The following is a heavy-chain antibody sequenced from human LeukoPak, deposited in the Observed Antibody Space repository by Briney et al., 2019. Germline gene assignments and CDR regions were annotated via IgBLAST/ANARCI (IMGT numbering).Heavy chain of an antibody. CDR1: GGTFSSYA. D-gene: IGHD3-3*01. Sequence: GASVKVSCKASGGTFSSYAISWVRQAPGQGLEWMGGIIPIFGTANYAQKFQGRVTITADESTSTAYMELSSLRSEDTAVYYCAREAAYYDFWSGYYDIGIGFDPWGQGTLVTVSS. CDR2: IIPIFGTA. J-gene: IGHJ5*02. CDR3: AREAAYYDFWSGYYDIGIGFDP. V-gene: IGHV1-69*13.